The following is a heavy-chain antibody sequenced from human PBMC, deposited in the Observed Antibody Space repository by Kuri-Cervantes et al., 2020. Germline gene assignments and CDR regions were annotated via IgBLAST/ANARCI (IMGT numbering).Heavy chain of an antibody. CDR1: GFTFDDYA. J-gene: IGHJ6*02. CDR2: ISWDGGST. D-gene: IGHD6-19*01. V-gene: IGHV3-43D*03. CDR3: AKDIGTEYSSGGTYGMGV. Sequence: GESLKISCAASGFTFDDYAMHWVRQAPGKGLEWVSLISWDGGSTYYADSVKGRFTISRDNSKNSLYLQMNSLRAEDTALYYCAKDIGTEYSSGGTYGMGVWGQGTTVTVSS.